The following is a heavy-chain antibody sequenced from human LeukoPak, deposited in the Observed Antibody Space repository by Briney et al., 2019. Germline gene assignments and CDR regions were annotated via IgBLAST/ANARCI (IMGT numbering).Heavy chain of an antibody. J-gene: IGHJ3*01. CDR3: ARAKYTTLPSAFDV. Sequence: NPSETLSLTCTVSGGSISSDYWTWIRQPAGKGLEWIGRIYISGNAYYNPSLKSRVTMSLDTSKNRFSLNLSSVTAADTAVYYCARAKYTTLPSAFDVWGQGTMVTVSS. CDR1: GGSISSDY. D-gene: IGHD1-1*01. CDR2: IYISGNA. V-gene: IGHV4-4*07.